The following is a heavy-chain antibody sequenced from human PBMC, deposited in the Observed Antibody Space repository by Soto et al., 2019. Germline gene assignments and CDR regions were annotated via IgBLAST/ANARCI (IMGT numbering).Heavy chain of an antibody. CDR1: GFTFSSYA. J-gene: IGHJ4*02. CDR3: AKDRDIVVVPAAVDY. CDR2: ISGSGGST. V-gene: IGHV3-23*01. D-gene: IGHD2-2*01. Sequence: GGSLRLSCAASGFTFSSYAMSWVRQAPGKGLEWVSAISGSGGSTYYADSVKGRFTISRDNSKNTLYLQMNSLRAEDTAVYYCAKDRDIVVVPAAVDYWGQGTLVTVSS.